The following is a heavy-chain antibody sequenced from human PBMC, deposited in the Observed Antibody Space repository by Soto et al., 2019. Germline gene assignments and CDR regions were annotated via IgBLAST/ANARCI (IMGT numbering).Heavy chain of an antibody. Sequence: EVQLLESGGGLVQPGGSLRLSCAASGFTFSNYAVTWVRQAPGKGLEWVSTISGSGGSTYYADSVKGRFTISRDNSKNALYLQRTRLRAEDTAVYYCAKDQGSSWYEIDYWGQGTLVTVSS. V-gene: IGHV3-23*01. CDR1: GFTFSNYA. CDR2: ISGSGGST. D-gene: IGHD6-13*01. CDR3: AKDQGSSWYEIDY. J-gene: IGHJ4*02.